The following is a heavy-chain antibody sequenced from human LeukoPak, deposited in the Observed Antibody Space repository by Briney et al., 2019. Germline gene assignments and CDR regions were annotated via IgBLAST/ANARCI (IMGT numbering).Heavy chain of an antibody. V-gene: IGHV3-23*01. Sequence: PGGSLRLSCAASGFTFSSYAMSWVRQAPGKGLEWVSAISGSGGSTYYADSVKGRFTISRDNPKNTLYLQMNSLRPEDTAVYYCAKGLGGRSGWYWGGFDYWGQGALVTVSS. D-gene: IGHD6-19*01. J-gene: IGHJ4*02. CDR1: GFTFSSYA. CDR3: AKGLGGRSGWYWGGFDY. CDR2: ISGSGGST.